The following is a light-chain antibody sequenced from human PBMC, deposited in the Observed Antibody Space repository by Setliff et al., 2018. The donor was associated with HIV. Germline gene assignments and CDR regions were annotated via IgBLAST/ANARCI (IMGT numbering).Light chain of an antibody. CDR3: SSYSYSTTLV. CDR1: SSDVGGFDF. Sequence: QSVLTQPASVSGSPGQSITISCTGTSSDVGGFDFVSWYQQHPGKAPKLIIYGVNKRPSGVSDRFSGSKSANTASLTISGLHAEDEADYFCSSYSYSTTLVFGGGTKVTVL. CDR2: GVN. V-gene: IGLV2-14*01. J-gene: IGLJ2*01.